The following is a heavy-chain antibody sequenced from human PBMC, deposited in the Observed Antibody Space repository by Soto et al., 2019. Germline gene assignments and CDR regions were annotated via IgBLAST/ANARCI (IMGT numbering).Heavy chain of an antibody. CDR1: GGSFSGYY. V-gene: IGHV4-34*01. J-gene: IGHJ4*02. Sequence: SETLSLTCAVYGGSFSGYYWSWIRQPPGKGLEWIGEINHSGSTNYNPSLKSRVTISVDTSKNQFSLKLSSVTAADTAVYYCARGRSSCQGDYWGQGTLVTVSS. CDR2: INHSGST. D-gene: IGHD6-13*01. CDR3: ARGRSSCQGDY.